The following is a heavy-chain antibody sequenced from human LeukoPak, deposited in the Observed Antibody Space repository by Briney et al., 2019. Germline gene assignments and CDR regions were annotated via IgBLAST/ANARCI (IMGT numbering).Heavy chain of an antibody. CDR2: IYTSGST. J-gene: IGHJ4*02. V-gene: IGHV4-61*02. Sequence: SETLSLTCTVSGNSISSGDYYWSWIRQPAGKGLEWIGRIYTSGSTTYNPSLKSRVTISLDTSRNQFSLKLSSVTAADTAVYYCARGVVAAAGRTFDFWGQGTLVTVSS. CDR1: GNSISSGDYY. CDR3: ARGVVAAAGRTFDF. D-gene: IGHD6-13*01.